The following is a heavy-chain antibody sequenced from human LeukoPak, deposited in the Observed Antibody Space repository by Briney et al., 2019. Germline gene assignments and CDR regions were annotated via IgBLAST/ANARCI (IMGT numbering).Heavy chain of an antibody. CDR3: TRTLAARSFYFDY. J-gene: IGHJ4*02. CDR1: VFSFSTYW. V-gene: IGHV3-7*01. Sequence: GGSLRLSCAASVFSFSTYWMSWVRQAPGKGLEWVANINQDGTERYLVDSVKGRFTIPRDNGKNSVFLQMNSLRDEHTAVYYCTRTLAARSFYFDYWGRGTLVTVSS. D-gene: IGHD3-10*01. CDR2: INQDGTER.